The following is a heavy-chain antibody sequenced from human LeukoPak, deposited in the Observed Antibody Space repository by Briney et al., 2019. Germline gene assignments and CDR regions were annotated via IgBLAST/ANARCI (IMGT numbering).Heavy chain of an antibody. D-gene: IGHD6-19*01. CDR3: ARGVLRGSGSFDY. V-gene: IGHV1-2*02. CDR2: INPNSGAT. CDR1: GCTFIAYY. J-gene: IGHJ4*03. Sequence: ASVKVSCKASGCTFIAYYIHWMRQAPGQGLEWMGWINPNSGATNYAQKFQGRITMTRDTSINTAYMELYSLNSDDTAVYFCARGVLRGSGSFDYWGQGSLVTVSS.